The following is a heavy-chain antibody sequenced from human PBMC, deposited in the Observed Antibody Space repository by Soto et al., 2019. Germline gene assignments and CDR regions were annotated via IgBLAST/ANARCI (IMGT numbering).Heavy chain of an antibody. V-gene: IGHV3-53*01. CDR3: VRGPSDHKLRLVEWPYGDY. D-gene: IGHD3-3*01. Sequence: GSLRLSCVASGFIVSSNQMSWVRQAPGKGLEWVSVIYSGHTTYYADSVEGRFTISRDDSKNTLYLQMNSLRVEDTAVYYCVRGPSDHKLRLVEWPYGDYWGQGALVTVSS. J-gene: IGHJ4*02. CDR2: IYSGHTT. CDR1: GFIVSSNQ.